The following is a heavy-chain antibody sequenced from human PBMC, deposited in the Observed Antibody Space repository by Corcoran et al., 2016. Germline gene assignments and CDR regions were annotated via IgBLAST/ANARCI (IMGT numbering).Heavy chain of an antibody. D-gene: IGHD5-12*01. V-gene: IGHV3-33*01. CDR1: GFTFSTYG. J-gene: IGHJ6*02. CDR3: ARDSGGYDVVRYYYAMDV. Sequence: QVQLVESGGGVVQPGRSLDLSCAASGFTFSTYGMHWVRQAPGKGLEWVAVIWYDGSNEYYADSVKGRFTISRDNSKNTLYLQMNSLRAEDTGVYYEARDSGGYDVVRYYYAMDVWGQGTTVTVSS. CDR2: IWYDGSNE.